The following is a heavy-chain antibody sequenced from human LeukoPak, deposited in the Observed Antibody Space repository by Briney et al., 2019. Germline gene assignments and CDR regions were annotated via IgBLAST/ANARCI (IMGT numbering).Heavy chain of an antibody. V-gene: IGHV3-30*18. CDR2: ISDGGSNK. Sequence: GGSLRLSCAASGFTFSRYAMHWVRQAPGKGLEWVAAISDGGSNKHYADSVKGRFTVSRDNSKNTLYLQVNSLRAEDTALYYCAKDVALGPHYSNNWSGGLDIWGQGTTVTVSS. CDR1: GFTFSRYA. CDR3: AKDVALGPHYSNNWSGGLDI. J-gene: IGHJ6*02. D-gene: IGHD6-13*01.